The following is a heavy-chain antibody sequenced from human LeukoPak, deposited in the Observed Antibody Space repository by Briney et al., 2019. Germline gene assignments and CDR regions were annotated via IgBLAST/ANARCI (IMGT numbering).Heavy chain of an antibody. D-gene: IGHD4-17*01. CDR2: ISYDGSNK. CDR3: ARDSQGDYHTTDYYFDY. V-gene: IGHV3-30-3*01. J-gene: IGHJ4*02. CDR1: GFTFSSYA. Sequence: GRSLRLSCAASGFTFSSYAMHWVRQAPGKGLEWVAVISYDGSNKYYADSVKGRFTISRDNSKNTLYLQMNSLRAEDTAVYYCARDSQGDYHTTDYYFDYWGQGTLVTVSS.